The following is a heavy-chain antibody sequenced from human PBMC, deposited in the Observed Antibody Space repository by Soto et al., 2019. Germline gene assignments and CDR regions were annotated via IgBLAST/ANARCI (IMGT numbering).Heavy chain of an antibody. CDR2: FDPEDGET. J-gene: IGHJ5*02. V-gene: IGHV1-24*01. Sequence: ASVKVSCKVSGYTLTELSMHWVRQAPGKGLEWMGGFDPEDGETIYAQKFQGRVTITADESTSTAYMELSSLRSEDTAVYYCARGAALGPFDPWGQGTLVTVSS. CDR3: ARGAALGPFDP. CDR1: GYTLTELS. D-gene: IGHD3-16*01.